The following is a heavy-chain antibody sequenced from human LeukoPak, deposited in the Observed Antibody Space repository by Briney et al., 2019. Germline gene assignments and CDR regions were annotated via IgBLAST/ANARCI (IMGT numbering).Heavy chain of an antibody. D-gene: IGHD3-22*01. J-gene: IGHJ4*02. CDR1: GFTFSSYA. CDR3: AKDFYDSSGSRYDY. Sequence: GVLRLSCAASGFTFSSYAMSWVRQAPGKGLEWVSAISGSGGSTYYADSVKGRFTISRDNSKNTLYLQMNSLRAEDTAVYYCAKDFYDSSGSRYDYWGQGTLVTVSS. V-gene: IGHV3-23*01. CDR2: ISGSGGST.